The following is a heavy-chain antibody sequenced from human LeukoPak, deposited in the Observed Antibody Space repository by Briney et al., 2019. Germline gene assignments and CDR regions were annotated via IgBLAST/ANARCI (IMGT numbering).Heavy chain of an antibody. CDR1: GFTVSSNY. Sequence: RSGGSLRLSCAASGFTVSSNYMNWIRQPPGKGLEWIGEINHSGSTNYNPSLKSRVTISVDTSKNQFSLKLSSVTAADTAVYYCARGGIAARPRDCRFDPWGQGTLVTVSS. J-gene: IGHJ5*02. D-gene: IGHD6-6*01. V-gene: IGHV4-34*01. CDR3: ARGGIAARPRDCRFDP. CDR2: INHSGST.